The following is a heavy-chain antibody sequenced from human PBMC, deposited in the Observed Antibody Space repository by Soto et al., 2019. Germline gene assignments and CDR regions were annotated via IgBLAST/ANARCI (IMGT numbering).Heavy chain of an antibody. V-gene: IGHV3-30*18. CDR1: GFSFSRYG. Sequence: GGSLRLSCAASGFSFSRYGIHWVRQAPGKGLEWVAVISYDESTTFYADSVKGRFTISRDNSKNTLFLQMNSLRPEDTAVYYCSKAMIGSYDSDAFDVWGQGTMATVS. CDR3: SKAMIGSYDSDAFDV. J-gene: IGHJ3*01. D-gene: IGHD3-22*01. CDR2: ISYDESTT.